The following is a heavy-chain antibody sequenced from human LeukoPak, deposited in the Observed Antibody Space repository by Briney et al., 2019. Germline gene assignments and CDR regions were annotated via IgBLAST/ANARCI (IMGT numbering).Heavy chain of an antibody. D-gene: IGHD4-11*01. V-gene: IGHV3-23*01. CDR1: GFTFTSYF. J-gene: IGHJ4*02. CDR2: ISGSGEST. Sequence: GGSLRLSCAASGFTFTSYFMTWVRQAPEKGLEWVSSISGSGESTYFADSVKGQFTISRDNAKNSLYLQMNSLRAEDTAVYYCAREASSSNYFDYWGQGTLVTVSS. CDR3: AREASSSNYFDY.